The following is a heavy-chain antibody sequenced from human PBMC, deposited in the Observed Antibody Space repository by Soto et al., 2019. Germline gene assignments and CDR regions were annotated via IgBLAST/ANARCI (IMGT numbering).Heavy chain of an antibody. CDR2: ISKDGNSK. CDR3: ARDPQGSYCYIDY. Sequence: GGSLRLSCAASGFTFSSYAIHWVRQAPGKGLEWVTIISKDGNSKHYADSVKGRFTISRDNSKNTLFLQMNSLRAEDTAVYYCARDPQGSYCYIDYWGQGTQVTVPS. D-gene: IGHD3-10*01. V-gene: IGHV3-30-3*01. CDR1: GFTFSSYA. J-gene: IGHJ4*02.